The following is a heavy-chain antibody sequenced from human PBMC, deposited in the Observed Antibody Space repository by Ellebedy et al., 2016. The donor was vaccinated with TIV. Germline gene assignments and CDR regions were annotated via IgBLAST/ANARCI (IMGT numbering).Heavy chain of an antibody. CDR2: INPSGGNT. J-gene: IGHJ3*02. Sequence: AASVKVSCKASGYTFXSYYILWVRHXPGQGLHWMGIINPSGGNTNYAQKFQGRVTMTRDTSTSTVYMELSSLRSEDTAVYYCARGDDSGVRDAFAIWGQGTMVTVSS. V-gene: IGHV1-46*01. CDR1: GYTFXSYY. D-gene: IGHD3-22*01. CDR3: ARGDDSGVRDAFAI.